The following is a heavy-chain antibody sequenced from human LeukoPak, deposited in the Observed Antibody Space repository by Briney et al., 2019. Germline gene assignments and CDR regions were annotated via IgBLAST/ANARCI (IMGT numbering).Heavy chain of an antibody. CDR3: ARDADSGTYYFDY. D-gene: IGHD6-19*01. J-gene: IGHJ4*02. V-gene: IGHV3-21*01. CDR2: ISSSSSYI. CDR1: GFTFSSYS. Sequence: GGSLRLSRAASGFTFSSYSMNWVRQAPGKGLEWVSSISSSSSYIYYADSVKGRFTISRDNAKNSLYLQMNSLRAEDTAVYYCARDADSGTYYFDYWGQGTLVTVSS.